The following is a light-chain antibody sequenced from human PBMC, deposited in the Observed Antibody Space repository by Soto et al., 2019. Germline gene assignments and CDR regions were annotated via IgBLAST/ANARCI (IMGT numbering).Light chain of an antibody. CDR3: QQYGSSPPT. Sequence: EIVLTQSPGTLSLSPVERATLSCMASQSVSSSYLAWYQQKPGQAPRLLIYGASSRATGIPDRFSGSGSGTDFTLTISRLEPEDFAVYYCQQYGSSPPTFGQGTKVDIK. CDR1: QSVSSSY. CDR2: GAS. V-gene: IGKV3-20*01. J-gene: IGKJ1*01.